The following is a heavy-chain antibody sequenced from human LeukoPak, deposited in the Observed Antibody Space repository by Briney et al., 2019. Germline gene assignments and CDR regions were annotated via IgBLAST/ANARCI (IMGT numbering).Heavy chain of an antibody. D-gene: IGHD4-17*01. CDR2: VSFGSSYI. J-gene: IGHJ5*02. Sequence: GGSLRLSCAASGFTFKDYTMNWVRQSPGKGLQWVSYVSFGSSYISYADSLKGRFTISRDDAKSSVYLEMTSLRTDDTAAYYCARASTEYAVTDGFDTWGPGTLVTVSS. CDR1: GFTFKDYT. V-gene: IGHV3-21*06. CDR3: ARASTEYAVTDGFDT.